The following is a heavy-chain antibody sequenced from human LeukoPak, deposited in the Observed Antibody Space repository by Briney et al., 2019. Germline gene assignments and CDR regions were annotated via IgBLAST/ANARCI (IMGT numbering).Heavy chain of an antibody. J-gene: IGHJ4*02. CDR1: GFTFSSYE. CDR3: ARVLRTDGYNIFDY. V-gene: IGHV3-48*03. Sequence: PGGSLRHSCAASGFTFSSYEMNWVRQAPGKGLEWVTYISSSGSTIYYADSVKGRFTISRDNAKNSLYLQMNSLRAEDTAVYYCARVLRTDGYNIFDYWGQGTLVTVSS. D-gene: IGHD5-24*01. CDR2: ISSSGSTI.